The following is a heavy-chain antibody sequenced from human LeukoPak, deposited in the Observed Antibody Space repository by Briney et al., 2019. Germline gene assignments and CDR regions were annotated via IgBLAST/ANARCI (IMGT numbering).Heavy chain of an antibody. CDR3: ARGFGYSGYDY. D-gene: IGHD5-12*01. J-gene: IGHJ4*02. CDR1: GFTFGDYG. CDR2: ISWNGGST. V-gene: IGHV3-20*04. Sequence: PGGSLRLSCAAPGFTFGDYGISWVRQAPGKGLEWVSGISWNGGSTGYADSVKGRFTISRDNAKKSLYLQMNSLRAEDTALYYCARGFGYSGYDYWGQGTLVTISS.